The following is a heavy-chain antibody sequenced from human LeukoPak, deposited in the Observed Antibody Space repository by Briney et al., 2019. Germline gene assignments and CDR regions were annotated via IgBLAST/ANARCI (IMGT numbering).Heavy chain of an antibody. V-gene: IGHV3-7*01. J-gene: IGHJ4*02. CDR3: AKDLNRIAVAGNFDY. CDR1: GFTFSSYM. CDR2: IKPDGGEK. D-gene: IGHD6-19*01. Sequence: GGSLRLSCAASGFTFSSYMMTWVRQAPGKGLEWVANIKPDGGEKFYVDSVKGRFTISRDNSKNTLYLQMNSLRAEDTAVYYCAKDLNRIAVAGNFDYWGQGTLVTVSS.